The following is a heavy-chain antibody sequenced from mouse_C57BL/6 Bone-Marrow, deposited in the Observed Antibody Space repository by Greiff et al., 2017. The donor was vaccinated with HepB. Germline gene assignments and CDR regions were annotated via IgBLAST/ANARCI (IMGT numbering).Heavy chain of an antibody. CDR2: INPSSGYT. D-gene: IGHD2-1*01. V-gene: IGHV1-7*01. J-gene: IGHJ2*01. Sequence: VQLQQSGAELAKPGASVKLSCKASGYTFTSYWMHWVKERPGQGLEWIGYINPSSGYTKYNQKFKDKATLTADKSSSTAYMQLSSLTYEDSAVYYCARHYYGNYEGGDYWGQGTTLTVSS. CDR1: GYTFTSYW. CDR3: ARHYYGNYEGGDY.